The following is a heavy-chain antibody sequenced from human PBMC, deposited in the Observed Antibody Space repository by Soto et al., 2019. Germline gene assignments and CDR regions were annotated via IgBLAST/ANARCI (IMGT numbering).Heavy chain of an antibody. V-gene: IGHV4-59*01. Sequence: PSETLSLTCTVSGGSISSSYWSWIRQPPGKGLEWIGYIYYSGSTNYNPSLKSRVTISVDTSKNQFSLKLSSVTAADTAVYYCVRAGTAMVTSGMDVWGQGTTVTVSS. D-gene: IGHD5-18*01. CDR2: IYYSGST. CDR1: GGSISSSY. CDR3: VRAGTAMVTSGMDV. J-gene: IGHJ6*02.